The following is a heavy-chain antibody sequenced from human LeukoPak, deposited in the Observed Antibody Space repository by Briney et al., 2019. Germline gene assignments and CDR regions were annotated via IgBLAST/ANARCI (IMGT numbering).Heavy chain of an antibody. J-gene: IGHJ4*02. CDR2: IYYSGST. Sequence: SETLSLTCTVSGGSISSYYWSWIRQPPGKGLEWIGYIYYSGSTNYNPSLKSRVTISVDTSKKQFSLKLSSVTAADTAVYYCARGLDSGWYSTLFDYWGQGTLVTVSS. V-gene: IGHV4-59*01. CDR3: ARGLDSGWYSTLFDY. D-gene: IGHD6-19*01. CDR1: GGSISSYY.